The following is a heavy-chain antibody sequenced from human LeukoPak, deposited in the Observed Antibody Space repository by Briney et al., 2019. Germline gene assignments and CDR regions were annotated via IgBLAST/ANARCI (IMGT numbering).Heavy chain of an antibody. Sequence: GGSQRLSCAASGFTFSSYSMNWVRQAPGKGLEWVANIKQDGSEKYYVDSVKGRFTISRDNAKNSLYLQMNSLRAEDTAVYYCARDDLNFDWFDYWGQGTLVTVSS. J-gene: IGHJ4*02. CDR3: ARDDLNFDWFDY. CDR2: IKQDGSEK. V-gene: IGHV3-7*03. CDR1: GFTFSSYS. D-gene: IGHD3-9*01.